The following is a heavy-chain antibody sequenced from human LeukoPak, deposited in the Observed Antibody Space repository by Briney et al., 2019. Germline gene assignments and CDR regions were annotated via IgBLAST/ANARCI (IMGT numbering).Heavy chain of an antibody. CDR1: GFSFSSYA. Sequence: GGSLRLSCAASGFSFSSYAMSWVRQAPGKGLEWVSAISGSGGSTYYADSVKGRFTISRDNSKNTLFPQMNSLRAEDTAVYYCAKEPRENSGYYVSGWFDPWGQGTLVTVSS. CDR2: ISGSGGST. D-gene: IGHD5-12*01. V-gene: IGHV3-23*01. J-gene: IGHJ5*02. CDR3: AKEPRENSGYYVSGWFDP.